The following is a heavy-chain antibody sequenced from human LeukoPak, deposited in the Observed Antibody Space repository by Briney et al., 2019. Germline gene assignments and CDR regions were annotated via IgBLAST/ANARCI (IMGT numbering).Heavy chain of an antibody. CDR1: GFIFSDNY. D-gene: IGHD3-10*02. V-gene: IGHV3-11*04. CDR2: ISGNGGVI. J-gene: IGHJ6*04. Sequence: SGGSLRLSCAASGFIFSDNYMTWVRQAPGRGLEWLSYISGNGGVIQYADSVKGRFTISRDNAKNSLYLQMNSLRAEDTAVYYCAELGITMIGGVWGKGTTVTISS. CDR3: AELGITMIGGV.